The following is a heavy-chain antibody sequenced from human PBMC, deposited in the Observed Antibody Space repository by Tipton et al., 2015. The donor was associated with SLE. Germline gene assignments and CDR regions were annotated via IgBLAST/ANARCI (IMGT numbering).Heavy chain of an antibody. V-gene: IGHV3-30*04. Sequence: SLRLSCAASGFTFSSYAMHWVRQAPGKGLEWVAVISYDGSNKYYADSVKGRFTISRDNSKNTLDLQLNSLKFEDTAVYYCVKDGRRRDFWSGYNYYFDKWGQGTLVTVSS. D-gene: IGHD3-3*01. CDR3: VKDGRRRDFWSGYNYYFDK. CDR2: ISYDGSNK. J-gene: IGHJ4*02. CDR1: GFTFSSYA.